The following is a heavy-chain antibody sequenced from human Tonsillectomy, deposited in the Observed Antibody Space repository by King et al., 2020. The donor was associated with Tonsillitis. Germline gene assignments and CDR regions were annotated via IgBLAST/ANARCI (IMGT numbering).Heavy chain of an antibody. Sequence: VQLVESGGGVVQPGRSLRLSCAASGFTFSSYAMHWVRQAPGKGLEWVAVISYDGSNKYYADSVKGRFTISRDNSKNTLYLQMNSLRAGDTALYYCARGSSGWEYWYFDLWGRGTLVTVSS. CDR2: ISYDGSNK. CDR1: GFTFSSYA. D-gene: IGHD6-19*01. CDR3: ARGSSGWEYWYFDL. V-gene: IGHV3-30-3*01. J-gene: IGHJ2*01.